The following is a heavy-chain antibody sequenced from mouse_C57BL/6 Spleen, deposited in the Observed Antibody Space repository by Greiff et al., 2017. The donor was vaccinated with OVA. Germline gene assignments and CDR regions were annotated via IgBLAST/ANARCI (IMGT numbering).Heavy chain of an antibody. D-gene: IGHD2-12*01. V-gene: IGHV1-18*01. CDR1: GYTFTDYN. CDR2: INPNNGGT. CDR3: AREGYSYYAMDY. Sequence: VQLKQSGPELVKPGASVKIPCKASGYTFTDYNMDWVKQSHGKSLEWIGDINPNNGGTIYNQKFKGKATLTVDKSSSTAYMELRSLTSEDTAVYYCAREGYSYYAMDYWGQGTSVTVSS. J-gene: IGHJ4*01.